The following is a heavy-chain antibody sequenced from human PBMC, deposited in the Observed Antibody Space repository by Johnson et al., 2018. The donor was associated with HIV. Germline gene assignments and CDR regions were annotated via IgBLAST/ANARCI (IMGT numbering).Heavy chain of an antibody. J-gene: IGHJ3*02. V-gene: IGHV3-9*01. Sequence: QLVESGGGLVQPGRSLRLSCAASGFTFDDYAMHWVRQAPGKGLEWVSGISWNSGSKGYADSVKGRFTISRDNSKNTVFLQMNSLRPEDTAIYYCAKPKNPLIVDLDAFDIWGQGTMVTVSP. D-gene: IGHD1-26*01. CDR2: ISWNSGSK. CDR1: GFTFDDYA. CDR3: AKPKNPLIVDLDAFDI.